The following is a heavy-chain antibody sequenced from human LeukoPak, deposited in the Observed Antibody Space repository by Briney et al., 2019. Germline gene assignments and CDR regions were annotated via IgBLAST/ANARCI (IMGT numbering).Heavy chain of an antibody. CDR2: IRGSGGST. CDR3: AKVRGGIAAAGVDY. D-gene: IGHD6-13*01. Sequence: GGSLRLSCAVSGFTFSSYAMRWVRQAPGKGLEWVSAIRGSGGSTYYADSVKGRFTISRDNSKNTLYLQMNSLRAEDTAVYYCAKVRGGIAAAGVDYWGQGTLVTVSS. V-gene: IGHV3-23*01. J-gene: IGHJ4*02. CDR1: GFTFSSYA.